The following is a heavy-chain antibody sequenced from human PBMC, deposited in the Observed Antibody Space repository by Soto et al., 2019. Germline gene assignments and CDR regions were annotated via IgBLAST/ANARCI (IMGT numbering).Heavy chain of an antibody. Sequence: PSETLSRTYSVPVRSISRYHRRWIRRPPGKGLEWIAYIYHSGTRYNPSLQSRVFISLDTSKNHFSLELSSGTAADTAVYYCATTDDGSGTISGAYACDNWGHRTMINVS. CDR3: ATTDDGSGTISGAYACDN. D-gene: IGHD3-22*01. CDR2: IYHSGT. J-gene: IGHJ3*02. CDR1: VRSISRYH. V-gene: IGHV4-59*13.